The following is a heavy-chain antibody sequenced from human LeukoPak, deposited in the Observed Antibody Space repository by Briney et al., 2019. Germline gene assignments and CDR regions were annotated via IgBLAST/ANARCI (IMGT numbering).Heavy chain of an antibody. CDR1: GDSISNYY. CDR2: LYYSGGST. CDR3: ARRGGGFCSGGRCYYDFGMDV. J-gene: IGHJ6*02. Sequence: SETLSLTCTVSGDSISNYYWSWIRQPPGKGLEWIGCLYYSGGSTYYNPSLKSRVTISVVTSKNQFSLKLSSVTAADTAVYYWARRGGGFCSGGRCYYDFGMDVWGQGTTVTVSS. V-gene: IGHV4-59*08. D-gene: IGHD2-15*01.